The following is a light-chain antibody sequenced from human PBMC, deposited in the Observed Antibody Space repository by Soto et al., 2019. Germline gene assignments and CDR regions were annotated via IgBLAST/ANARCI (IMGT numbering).Light chain of an antibody. CDR1: SSNIGSNY. J-gene: IGLJ1*01. CDR3: AAWDDSLSALYV. V-gene: IGLV1-47*01. Sequence: SVLTPPPSASGTPGQRVTISCSGSSSNIGSNYVYWYQQLPGTAPKLLIYRNNQRPSGVPDRFSGSKSGTSASLAISGLRSEDEADYYCAAWDDSLSALYVFGTGTKVTVL. CDR2: RNN.